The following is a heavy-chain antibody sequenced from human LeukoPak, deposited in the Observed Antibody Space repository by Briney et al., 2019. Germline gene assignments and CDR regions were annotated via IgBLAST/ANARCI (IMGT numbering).Heavy chain of an antibody. Sequence: GGSLRLSCAASGFTFSSYGMDWVRQAPGKGLEWVAFIRYDGSNKYYADSVKGRFTISRDNSKNTLYLQMNSLRAEDTAVYYCAKDRGGCSSTSCYPKVSTFGGQGTLVTVSS. CDR1: GFTFSSYG. J-gene: IGHJ4*02. D-gene: IGHD2-2*01. CDR3: AKDRGGCSSTSCYPKVSTF. V-gene: IGHV3-30*02. CDR2: IRYDGSNK.